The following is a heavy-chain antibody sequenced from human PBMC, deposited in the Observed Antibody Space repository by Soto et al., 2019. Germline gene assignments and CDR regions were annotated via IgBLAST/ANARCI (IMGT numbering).Heavy chain of an antibody. CDR3: PKEPCSGGSCSVDY. Sequence: QVQLVESGGGVVQPGRSLRLSCAASGFTFSSYGMHWVRQAPGKGLEWVAVISYDGSNKYYADSVKGRFTISRDNSKNTLYLQVNSLTAEDTAVYYCPKEPCSGGSCSVDYCVQGTLVTVSS. CDR2: ISYDGSNK. J-gene: IGHJ4*01. V-gene: IGHV3-30*18. D-gene: IGHD2-15*01. CDR1: GFTFSSYG.